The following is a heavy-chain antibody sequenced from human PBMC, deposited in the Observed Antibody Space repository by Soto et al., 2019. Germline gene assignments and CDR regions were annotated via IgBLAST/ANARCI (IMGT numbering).Heavy chain of an antibody. V-gene: IGHV4-30-4*01. J-gene: IGHJ4*02. Sequence: QVQLQESGPGLVKPSQTLSLTCTVSGGSISSGDYYWSWIRQPPGKGLEWIGYIYYSGSTYYNPSRKSRGTISVDTSKNQFSLKLSSVTAADTAVYYCARDLHYGDYVGTDYWGQGTLVTVSS. CDR3: ARDLHYGDYVGTDY. CDR2: IYYSGST. D-gene: IGHD4-17*01. CDR1: GGSISSGDYY.